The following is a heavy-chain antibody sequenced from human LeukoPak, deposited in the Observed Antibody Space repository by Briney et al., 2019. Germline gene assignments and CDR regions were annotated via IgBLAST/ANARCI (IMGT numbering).Heavy chain of an antibody. Sequence: GGSLRLSCAASGFTFSRYTVNWVRQAPGKGGEGVSSITSSSTYIYYADSVKGRFTISRDNAKNSLYLHMNSLRAEDTAVYYCTRGTGSYDYWGQGTRVTVSS. D-gene: IGHD1-26*01. CDR3: TRGTGSYDY. V-gene: IGHV3-21*01. CDR1: GFTFSRYT. J-gene: IGHJ4*02. CDR2: ITSSSTYI.